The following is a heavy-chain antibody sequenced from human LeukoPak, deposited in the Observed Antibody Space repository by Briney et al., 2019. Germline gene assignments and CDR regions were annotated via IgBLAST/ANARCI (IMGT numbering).Heavy chain of an antibody. V-gene: IGHV3-33*01. D-gene: IGHD3-22*01. CDR1: GFTFSSYG. CDR3: ARDKPTPYYYDSSVIFGY. Sequence: GGSLRLSWAASGFTFSSYGMHCVRQAPGKGLEWVAVIWYDGSNKYYADSVKGRFTISRDNSKNTLYLQMNSLRAEDTAVYYCARDKPTPYYYDSSVIFGYWGQGTLVTVSS. J-gene: IGHJ4*02. CDR2: IWYDGSNK.